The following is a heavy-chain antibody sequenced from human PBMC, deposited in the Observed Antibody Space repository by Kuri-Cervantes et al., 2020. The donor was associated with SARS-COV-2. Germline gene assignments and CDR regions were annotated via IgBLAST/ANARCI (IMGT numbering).Heavy chain of an antibody. D-gene: IGHD3-9*01. Sequence: SETQSLTCAVYGGSFSGYSWNWIRQPPGKGLEWIGEINDSGDTNYNPSLKSRLTISVHTSKSQLSLWLNSVTAADTAVYYCARGYDIHNYILGHWGQGTLVTVSS. J-gene: IGHJ4*02. CDR2: INDSGDT. V-gene: IGHV4-34*01. CDR3: ARGYDIHNYILGH. CDR1: GGSFSGYS.